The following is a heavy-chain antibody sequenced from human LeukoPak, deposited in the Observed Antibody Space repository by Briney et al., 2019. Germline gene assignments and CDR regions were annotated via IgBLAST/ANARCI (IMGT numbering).Heavy chain of an antibody. J-gene: IGHJ6*02. V-gene: IGHV4-59*01. CDR1: GGSISSDY. Sequence: PSETLSLTCTVSGGSISSDYWSWIRQPPGKGLEWIGHIYYRGSTNYNPSLKSRVTISVDTSKNELSLKLSSVTAADTAVYCCARSQSNYDILTGYYYNYGMDVWGQGTTVTVSS. CDR2: IYYRGST. D-gene: IGHD3-9*01. CDR3: ARSQSNYDILTGYYYNYGMDV.